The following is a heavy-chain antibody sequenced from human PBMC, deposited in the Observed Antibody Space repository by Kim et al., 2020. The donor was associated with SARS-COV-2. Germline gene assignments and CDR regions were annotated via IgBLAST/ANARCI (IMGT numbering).Heavy chain of an antibody. J-gene: IGHJ1*01. CDR1: GFTFSNSW. Sequence: GGSLRLSCAASGFTFSNSWMAWVRQAPEKGLQWVAAIKHDGSVTYYEDSVKGRFTISRDNAKSSLFLQMNSLGAGDTAVYYCATSGGALWSQGALVTVSS. D-gene: IGHD1-26*01. V-gene: IGHV3-7*03. CDR3: ATSGGAL. CDR2: IKHDGSVT.